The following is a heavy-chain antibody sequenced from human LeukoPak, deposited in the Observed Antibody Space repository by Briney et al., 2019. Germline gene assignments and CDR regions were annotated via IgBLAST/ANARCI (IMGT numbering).Heavy chain of an antibody. CDR3: AKEGCTSTSCYSNC. Sequence: GGSLRLSCAASGFTFSDYAMNWVRQAPGKGLEWVSVISGSGDATYYADSVKGRFTISRDNSKNTLYLQMNSLRAEDTAVHYCAKEGCTSTSCYSNCWGQGTLVTVSS. J-gene: IGHJ4*02. CDR2: ISGSGDAT. CDR1: GFTFSDYA. V-gene: IGHV3-23*01. D-gene: IGHD2-2*01.